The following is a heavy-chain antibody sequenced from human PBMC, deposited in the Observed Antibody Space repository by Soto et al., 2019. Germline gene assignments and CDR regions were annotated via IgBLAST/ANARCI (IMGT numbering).Heavy chain of an antibody. CDR2: ISGSGGST. CDR1: GFTFSSYA. V-gene: IGHV3-23*01. Sequence: GSLRLSCAASGFTFSSYAMSWVRQAPGKGLEWVSAISGSGGSTYYADSVKGRFTISRDNSKNTLYLQMNSLRAEDTAVYYCATLVRGYSSGASHYFDYWGQGALVTVSS. J-gene: IGHJ4*02. CDR3: ATLVRGYSSGASHYFDY. D-gene: IGHD5-18*01.